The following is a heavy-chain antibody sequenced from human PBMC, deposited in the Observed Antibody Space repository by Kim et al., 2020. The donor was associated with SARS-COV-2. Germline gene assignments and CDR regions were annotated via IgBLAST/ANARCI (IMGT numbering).Heavy chain of an antibody. CDR3: AKDYYDFWSGYYQLSYYYYGMDV. J-gene: IGHJ6*02. D-gene: IGHD3-3*01. CDR1: GFTFSSYG. CDR2: ISYDGSNK. Sequence: GGSLRLSCAASGFTFSSYGMHWVRQAPGKGLEWVAVISYDGSNKYYADSVKGRFTISRDNSKNTLYLQMNSLRAEDTAVYYCAKDYYDFWSGYYQLSYYYYGMDVWGQGTTVTVSS. V-gene: IGHV3-30*18.